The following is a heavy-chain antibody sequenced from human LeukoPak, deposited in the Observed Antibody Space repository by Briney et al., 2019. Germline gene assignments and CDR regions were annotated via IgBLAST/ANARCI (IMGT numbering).Heavy chain of an antibody. D-gene: IGHD3-9*01. Sequence: GGSLRLSCAASGFTFSSYAMSWVRQAPGKGLEWVGFIRSKAYGGTTEYAASVKGRFTISRDDSKSIAYLQMNSLKTEDTAVYYCTRIPYDILTGYDYWGQGTLVTVSS. CDR1: GFTFSSYA. V-gene: IGHV3-49*04. J-gene: IGHJ4*02. CDR3: TRIPYDILTGYDY. CDR2: IRSKAYGGTT.